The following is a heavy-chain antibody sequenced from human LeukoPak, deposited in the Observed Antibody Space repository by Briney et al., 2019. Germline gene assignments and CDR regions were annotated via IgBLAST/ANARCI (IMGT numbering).Heavy chain of an antibody. Sequence: GGSLRLSCAASGFTFSSFAMHWVRQAPGKGLEYLSAIYSDGSRTYYADSVKGRFTITRDNSKNTLYFEMSSLRVEDTAVYYCVKSPGSGWPVWGQGTLLTVSS. V-gene: IGHV3-64D*06. D-gene: IGHD6-19*01. CDR3: VKSPGSGWPV. CDR2: IYSDGSRT. CDR1: GFTFSSFA. J-gene: IGHJ4*02.